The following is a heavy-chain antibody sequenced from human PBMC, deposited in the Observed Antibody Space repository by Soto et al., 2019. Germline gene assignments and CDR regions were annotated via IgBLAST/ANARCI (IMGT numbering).Heavy chain of an antibody. J-gene: IGHJ4*02. D-gene: IGHD3-10*01. Sequence: QVQLVQSGAEVRKPGSSVKVSCKASGDTFSFYTINWVRQAPGLGLEWMGRVNPIVRMSNYAQKFQGRVTITAEKSTNTAYMQLSSLRSEDTAIYYCAASYGSGYRAFDYWGQGALVTVSS. CDR3: AASYGSGYRAFDY. V-gene: IGHV1-69*02. CDR2: VNPIVRMS. CDR1: GDTFSFYT.